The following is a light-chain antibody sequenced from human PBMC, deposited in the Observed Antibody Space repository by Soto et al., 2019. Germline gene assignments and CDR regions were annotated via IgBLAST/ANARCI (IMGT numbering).Light chain of an antibody. CDR1: QSIAAS. CDR2: DVS. J-gene: IGKJ1*01. Sequence: DVQMTQSPSTLSAAVGDSVTITCRASQSIAASSAWYQLKPGEAPKLLIYDVSNLESGVPSRFSGSGSGTEFSLTIRSLHHDDFATYYCQQYDYSRTFGQGTKVEIK. CDR3: QQYDYSRT. V-gene: IGKV1-5*01.